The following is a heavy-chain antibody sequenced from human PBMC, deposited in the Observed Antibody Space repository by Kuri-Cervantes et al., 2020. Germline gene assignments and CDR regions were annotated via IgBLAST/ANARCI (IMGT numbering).Heavy chain of an antibody. CDR3: AKDKNRVDSGLHDY. V-gene: IGHV3-9*01. CDR2: ISWNSGSI. D-gene: IGHD5-12*01. J-gene: IGHJ4*02. Sequence: LSLTCAASGFTFDDYAMHWVRQAPGKGLEWVSGISWNSGSIGYADSVKGRFTISRDNAKNSLYLQINSLRAEDTALYYCAKDKNRVDSGLHDYWGQGTLVTVSS. CDR1: GFTFDDYA.